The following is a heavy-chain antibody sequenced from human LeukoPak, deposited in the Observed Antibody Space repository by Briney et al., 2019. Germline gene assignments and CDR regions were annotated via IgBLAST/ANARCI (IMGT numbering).Heavy chain of an antibody. Sequence: GGSLRLSCAASVFTFIDHYMTCIRQAPGKGLEWLSYISTIGENINYAESVKGGVTLSRDKATKSLFLQMNSLRADETPLYYCARTARLLHYWGQGILVTVSS. CDR3: ARTARLLHY. CDR1: VFTFIDHY. D-gene: IGHD2-21*02. CDR2: ISTIGENI. V-gene: IGHV3-11*01. J-gene: IGHJ4*02.